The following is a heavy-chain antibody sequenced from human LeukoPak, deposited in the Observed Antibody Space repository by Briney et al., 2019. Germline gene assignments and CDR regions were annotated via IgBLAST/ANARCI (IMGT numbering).Heavy chain of an antibody. V-gene: IGHV4-59*01. J-gene: IGHJ3*02. CDR2: IYYSGST. Sequence: SETLSLTCAVYSGSFSGYYWSWIRQPPGKGLEWIGYIYYSGSTNYNPSLKSRVTISVDTSKNQFSLKLSSVTAADTAVYYCARDHGDQQWLGNDAFDIWGQGTMVTVSS. D-gene: IGHD6-19*01. CDR3: ARDHGDQQWLGNDAFDI. CDR1: SGSFSGYY.